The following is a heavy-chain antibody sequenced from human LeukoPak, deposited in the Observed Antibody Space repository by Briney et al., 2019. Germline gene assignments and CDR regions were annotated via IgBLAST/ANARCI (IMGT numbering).Heavy chain of an antibody. V-gene: IGHV1-8*02. J-gene: IGHJ4*02. CDR3: ARSPSRERKWIQLWSPNFDY. Sequence: ASVKVSCKASGYTFTSYYMHWVRQATGQGLEWMGWMNPNSGNTGYAQKFQGRVTMTRNTSISTAYMELSSLRSEDTAVYYCARSPSRERKWIQLWSPNFDYWGQGTLVTVSS. CDR2: MNPNSGNT. CDR1: GYTFTSYY. D-gene: IGHD5-18*01.